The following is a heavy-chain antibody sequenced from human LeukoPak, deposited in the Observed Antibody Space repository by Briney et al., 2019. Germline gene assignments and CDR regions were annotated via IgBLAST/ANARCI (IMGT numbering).Heavy chain of an antibody. CDR1: GGSISSYY. Sequence: SETLSLTCTVSGGSISSYYWSWIRQPPGKGLEWIGYIYYSGSTNYNPSLKSRVTISVDTSKNQFSLKLSSVTAADTAVYYCARALSRGYSYGYYNYYYMDVCGKGTTVTVSS. D-gene: IGHD5-18*01. CDR3: ARALSRGYSYGYYNYYYMDV. V-gene: IGHV4-59*01. CDR2: IYYSGST. J-gene: IGHJ6*03.